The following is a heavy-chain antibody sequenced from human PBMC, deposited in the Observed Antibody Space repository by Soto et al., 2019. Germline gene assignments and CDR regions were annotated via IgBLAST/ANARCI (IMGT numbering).Heavy chain of an antibody. CDR1: GFTFGGYA. CDR2: ISGSGTST. V-gene: IGHV3-23*01. Sequence: EVQLSESGGGLVQPGGSLRLSCAASGFTFGGYAVTWVRQAPGKGLEWVSSISGSGTSTYYADSVKGRFTISRDNSKKTVYLQMNSLRYEDTAVYYCAKTESGNGYYNAFDYWGQGTQVTVSS. D-gene: IGHD3-9*01. CDR3: AKTESGNGYYNAFDY. J-gene: IGHJ4*02.